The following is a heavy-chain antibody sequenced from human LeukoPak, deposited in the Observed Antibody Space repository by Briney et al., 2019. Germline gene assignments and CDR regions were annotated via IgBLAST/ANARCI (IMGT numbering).Heavy chain of an antibody. CDR1: GGSISSYY. CDR2: IYYSGST. D-gene: IGHD3-16*01. J-gene: IGHJ6*03. CDR3: ARVPLGGPDMDV. V-gene: IGHV4-59*01. Sequence: SETLSLTRTVSGGSISSYYWSWIRQPPGKGLEWIGYIYYSGSTNYNPSLKSRVTISVDTSKNQFSLKLSSVTAADTAVYYCARVPLGGPDMDVWGKGTTVTVSS.